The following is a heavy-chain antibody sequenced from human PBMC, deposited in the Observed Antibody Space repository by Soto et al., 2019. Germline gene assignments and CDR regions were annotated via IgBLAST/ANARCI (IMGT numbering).Heavy chain of an antibody. J-gene: IGHJ4*02. Sequence: GGSLRLSCAASGFTFNSYSMNWVRQAPGKGLEWVSNIRYDGSTKYYADSVKGRFTISRDNTRNTLDLQMNSLRAEDTAVYYCAKDTYYYDRSGYYTYDHWGQGTQVTVSS. D-gene: IGHD3-22*01. CDR2: IRYDGSTK. V-gene: IGHV3-30*02. CDR1: GFTFNSYS. CDR3: AKDTYYYDRSGYYTYDH.